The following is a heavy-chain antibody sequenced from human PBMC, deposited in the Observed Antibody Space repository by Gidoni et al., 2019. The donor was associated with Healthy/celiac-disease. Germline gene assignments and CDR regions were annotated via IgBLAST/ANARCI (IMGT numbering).Heavy chain of an antibody. D-gene: IGHD4-17*01. CDR2: INHSGST. Sequence: QVQLQQWGAGLLKPSETLSLTCAVSGGSFSGYYWSWIRQPPGKGLEWIGEINHSGSTNYNPSLKSRVTISVDTSKNQFSLKLSSVTAADTAVYYCARGGPVTTRDAFDIWGQGTMVTVSS. J-gene: IGHJ3*02. CDR1: GGSFSGYY. CDR3: ARGGPVTTRDAFDI. V-gene: IGHV4-34*01.